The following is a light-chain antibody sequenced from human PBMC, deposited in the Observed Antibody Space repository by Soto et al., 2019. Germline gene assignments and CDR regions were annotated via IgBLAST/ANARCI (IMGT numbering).Light chain of an antibody. V-gene: IGKV3-11*01. CDR1: PSVTNF. J-gene: IGKJ5*01. CDR3: QQRNIWPPVT. Sequence: DIVLTQSAGTLPLTPGERATLSCRASPSVTNFLAWYQKKPGQAPRLTXYGAFNRATGIPARFSGSGSGTDLTLTISSLEPEDSAIYYCQQRNIWPPVTFGQGTRLEIK. CDR2: GAF.